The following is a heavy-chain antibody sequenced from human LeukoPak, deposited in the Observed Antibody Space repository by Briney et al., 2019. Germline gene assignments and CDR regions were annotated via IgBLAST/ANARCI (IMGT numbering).Heavy chain of an antibody. Sequence: SETLSLTCTVSGGSISSSSYYWGWIRQPPGKGLEWIGSIYYSGSTYYNPSLKSRVTISIDTSKNQFSLKLNSVTAADTAVYYCARRYSSSWSYFDSWGQGTLVTVSS. CDR2: IYYSGST. V-gene: IGHV4-39*01. D-gene: IGHD6-13*01. J-gene: IGHJ4*02. CDR3: ARRYSSSWSYFDS. CDR1: GGSISSSSYY.